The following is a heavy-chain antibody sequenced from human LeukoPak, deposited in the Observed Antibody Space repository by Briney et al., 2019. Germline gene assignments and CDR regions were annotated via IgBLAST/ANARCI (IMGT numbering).Heavy chain of an antibody. CDR2: ISYDGSNK. CDR1: GFTFSSYA. Sequence: GGSLRLSCAASGFTFSSYAMHWVRQAPGKGLEWVAVISYDGSNKYYADSVKGRFTISRDNSKNTLYLQMNSLRAEDTAVYYCAKALPRYCSGGSCYGHWGQGALVSVSS. CDR3: AKALPRYCSGGSCYGH. J-gene: IGHJ4*02. V-gene: IGHV3-30*04. D-gene: IGHD2-15*01.